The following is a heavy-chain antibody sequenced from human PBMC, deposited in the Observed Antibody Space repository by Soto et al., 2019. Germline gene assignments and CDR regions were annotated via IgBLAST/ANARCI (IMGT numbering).Heavy chain of an antibody. J-gene: IGHJ6*02. CDR1: GYTFTSYD. Sequence: GASVKVSCKASGYTFTSYDINWVRQATGQGLEWMGWMNPNSGNTGYAQKFQGRVTMTRNTSISTAYMELSSLRSEDTAVYYCARVVGGYCSGGSCYDYGMDVWGQGXTVTVYS. V-gene: IGHV1-8*01. D-gene: IGHD2-15*01. CDR3: ARVVGGYCSGGSCYDYGMDV. CDR2: MNPNSGNT.